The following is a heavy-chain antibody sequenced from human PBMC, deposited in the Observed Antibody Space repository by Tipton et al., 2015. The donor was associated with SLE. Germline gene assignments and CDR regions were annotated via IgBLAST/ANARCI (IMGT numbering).Heavy chain of an antibody. J-gene: IGHJ2*01. V-gene: IGHV4-59*08. CDR3: ARASGLDGSSWGRYCDP. D-gene: IGHD6-13*01. CDR2: IYYSGST. CDR1: GGSISSYY. Sequence: TLSLTCTVSGGSISSYYWSWIRQPPGKGLEWIGCIYYSGSTNYNPSLKSRVTISVDTSKNQFSLKLSSVTAADTAVYHCARASGLDGSSWGRYCDPWGRGTRVTVPS.